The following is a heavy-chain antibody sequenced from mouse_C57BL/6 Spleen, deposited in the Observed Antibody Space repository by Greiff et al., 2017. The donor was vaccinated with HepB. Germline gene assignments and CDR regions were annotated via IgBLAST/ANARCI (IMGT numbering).Heavy chain of an antibody. J-gene: IGHJ4*01. Sequence: EVQLVESGPELVKPGASVKISCKASGYSFTGYYMNWVKQSPEKSLEWIGEINPSTGGTTYNQKFKAKATLTVDKSSSTAYMQLKSLTSEDSAVYYCAKGLYYYAMDYWGQGTSVTVSS. V-gene: IGHV1-42*01. CDR1: GYSFTGYY. CDR3: AKGLYYYAMDY. CDR2: INPSTGGT.